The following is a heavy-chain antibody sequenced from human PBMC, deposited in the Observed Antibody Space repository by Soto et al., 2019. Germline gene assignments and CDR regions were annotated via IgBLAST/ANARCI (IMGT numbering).Heavy chain of an antibody. CDR3: ARSLDFWSNYYYYGMDV. CDR2: IYYSGST. D-gene: IGHD3-3*01. Sequence: SETLSLTCTVSGGSISSYYWSWIRQPPGKGLEWIGYIYYSGSTNYNPSLKSRVTISVDTSKNQFSLKLSSVTAADTAVYYCARSLDFWSNYYYYGMDVWGQGTTVTVSS. V-gene: IGHV4-59*01. CDR1: GGSISSYY. J-gene: IGHJ6*02.